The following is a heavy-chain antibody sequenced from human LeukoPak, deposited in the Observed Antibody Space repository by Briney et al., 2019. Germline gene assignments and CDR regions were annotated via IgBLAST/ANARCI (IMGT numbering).Heavy chain of an antibody. D-gene: IGHD2-2*01. CDR3: VNTCNSTSCYADY. V-gene: IGHV3-64D*06. CDR1: GFTFSSYA. CDR2: ISSNGGST. Sequence: PGGSLRLSCSASGFTFSSYAMRWVRQAPGKGLEYVSAISSNGGSTYYADSVKGRFTISRDNSKNTLYLQMSSLRAEDTAVYYCVNTCNSTSCYADYWGQGTLVTVSS. J-gene: IGHJ4*02.